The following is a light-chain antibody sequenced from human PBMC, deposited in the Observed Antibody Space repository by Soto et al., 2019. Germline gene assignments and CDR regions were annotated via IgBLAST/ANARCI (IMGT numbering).Light chain of an antibody. CDR3: QQYTNRPPWT. V-gene: IGKV3-15*01. Sequence: EIVMTQSPATLSGSPGERATLSCRVSQSVSTNLAWYQQKPGQAPRLLIYGASTRATGIPARFSGSGSGTEFTLTISRLQSDDFAVYYCQQYTNRPPWTFGQGTKV. J-gene: IGKJ1*01. CDR2: GAS. CDR1: QSVSTN.